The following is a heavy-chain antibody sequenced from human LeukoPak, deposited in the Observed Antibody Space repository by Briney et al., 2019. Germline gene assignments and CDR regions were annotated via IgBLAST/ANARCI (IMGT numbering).Heavy chain of an antibody. Sequence: ASVKVSCKASGYTFTSYYMHWVRQAPGQGLEWMGIINPSGGSTSYAQKFQGRVTMTRDTPTSTVYMELSSLRSEDTAVYYCARDSVLLWFGEPEYYFDYWGQGTLVTVSS. CDR1: GYTFTSYY. V-gene: IGHV1-46*01. CDR3: ARDSVLLWFGEPEYYFDY. J-gene: IGHJ4*02. CDR2: INPSGGST. D-gene: IGHD3-10*01.